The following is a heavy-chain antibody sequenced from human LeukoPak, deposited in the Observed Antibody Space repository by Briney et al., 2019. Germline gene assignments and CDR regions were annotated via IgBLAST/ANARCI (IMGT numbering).Heavy chain of an antibody. J-gene: IGHJ5*02. CDR3: AKGAGGFSYYNWFDP. Sequence: PSETLSLTCTVSGGSISSSPYYWGWVRQPPGTGLEWIGSIYYSGTTHYSPSLESRVTVSVNTSKKQFSLKLASVTAADTAIYYCAKGAGGFSYYNWFDPWGQGTLVTVSS. V-gene: IGHV4-39*07. CDR2: IYYSGTT. CDR1: GGSISSSPYY. D-gene: IGHD5-18*01.